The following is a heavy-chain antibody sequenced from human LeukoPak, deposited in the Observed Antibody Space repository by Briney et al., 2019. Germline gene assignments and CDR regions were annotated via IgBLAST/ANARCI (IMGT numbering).Heavy chain of an antibody. Sequence: PGGSLRLSCAASGFTFSDYYMSWIRQAPGKGLEWVSYISGGSSSIFYADSVKGRFTISRDNAKNSLYLQMNNLRAEDTAVYYCARDRDYYDNSGYYTYWGQGTLVTVSS. D-gene: IGHD3-22*01. V-gene: IGHV3-11*01. CDR3: ARDRDYYDNSGYYTY. CDR1: GFTFSDYY. CDR2: ISGGSSSI. J-gene: IGHJ4*02.